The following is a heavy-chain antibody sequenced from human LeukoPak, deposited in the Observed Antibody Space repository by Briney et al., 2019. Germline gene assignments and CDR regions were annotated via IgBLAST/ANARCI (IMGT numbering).Heavy chain of an antibody. CDR3: AKDLIPRGYDDFYYFDY. CDR1: GFTFSSYA. V-gene: IGHV3-23*01. D-gene: IGHD5-12*01. J-gene: IGHJ4*02. Sequence: GGSLRLSCAASGFTFSSYAMSWVRLAPGKGLEWVSAISGSGGSTYYADSVKGRFTISRDNSKNTLYLQMNSLRAEDTAVYYCAKDLIPRGYDDFYYFDYWGQGTLVTVSS. CDR2: ISGSGGST.